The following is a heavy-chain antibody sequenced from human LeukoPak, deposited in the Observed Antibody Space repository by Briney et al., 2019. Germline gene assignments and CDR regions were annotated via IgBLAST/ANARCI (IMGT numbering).Heavy chain of an antibody. V-gene: IGHV3-21*01. CDR1: GFTFSSYT. Sequence: PGGSLRLSCAASGFTFSSYTMRWIRQAPGKGLEWVSSISGSNSYIFYADSVKGRFTVSRDNAKDSLYLQMNSLRAEDTAVYYCASALTTLTYEGYWGQGTLVTVSS. CDR2: ISGSNSYI. D-gene: IGHD1-1*01. J-gene: IGHJ4*02. CDR3: ASALTTLTYEGY.